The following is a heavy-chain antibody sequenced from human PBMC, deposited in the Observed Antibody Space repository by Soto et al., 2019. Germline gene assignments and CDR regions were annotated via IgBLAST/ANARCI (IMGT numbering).Heavy chain of an antibody. J-gene: IGHJ4*02. CDR3: ARAFRTTVTTFSCGY. CDR2: IWYDGSNK. CDR1: GFTFSSYG. V-gene: IGHV3-33*01. Sequence: GGSLRLSCAASGFTFSSYGMHWVRQAPGKGLEWVAVIWYDGSNKYYADSVKGRFTISRDNSKNTLYLQMNSLRAEDTAVYYCARAFRTTVTTFSCGYWGQGTLVTVSS. D-gene: IGHD4-17*01.